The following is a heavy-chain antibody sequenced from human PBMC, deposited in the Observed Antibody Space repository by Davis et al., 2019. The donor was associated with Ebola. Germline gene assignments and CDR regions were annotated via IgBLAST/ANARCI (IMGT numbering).Heavy chain of an antibody. V-gene: IGHV3-21*04. D-gene: IGHD2-2*01. CDR3: ARGGGLSSTSSTNLVGWFDP. CDR2: IGTTHDT. J-gene: IGHJ5*02. CDR1: GFIFSNCA. Sequence: GESLKISCAASGFIFSNCAMYWVRQAPGKGLEWVSIIGTTHDTYYADSVKGRFTISRDNAKNSLYLQMDNLRAEDTAVYYCARGGGLSSTSSTNLVGWFDPWGQGTLVTVSS.